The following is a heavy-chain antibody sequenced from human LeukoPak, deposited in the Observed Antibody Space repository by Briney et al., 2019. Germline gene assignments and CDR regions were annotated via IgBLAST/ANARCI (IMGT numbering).Heavy chain of an antibody. J-gene: IGHJ4*02. CDR1: GGSISSSSYY. CDR3: ARIMEDGDYFDY. V-gene: IGHV4-39*07. CDR2: IYYSGST. D-gene: IGHD2-8*01. Sequence: SETLSLTCTVSGGSISSSSYYWGWIRQPPGKGLEWIGSIYYSGSTYYNPSLKSRVTISLDTSKNQFSLKLRSVTAADTAVYYCARIMEDGDYFDYWGQGTLVTVSS.